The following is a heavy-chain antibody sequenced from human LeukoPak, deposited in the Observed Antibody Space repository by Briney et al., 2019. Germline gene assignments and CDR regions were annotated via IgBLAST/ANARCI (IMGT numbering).Heavy chain of an antibody. V-gene: IGHV3-30*03. CDR1: GFTFSSYG. CDR2: ISYDGSNK. J-gene: IGHJ5*02. Sequence: GGSLRLSCAASGFTFSSYGMHSVRQAPGKGLEWVAVISYDGSNKYYADSVKGRFTISRDNSKNTLYLQMNSLRADDTAVCYCARGGIDIVTVPVSNWFDPWGQGTLVTVSS. D-gene: IGHD2/OR15-2a*01. CDR3: ARGGIDIVTVPVSNWFDP.